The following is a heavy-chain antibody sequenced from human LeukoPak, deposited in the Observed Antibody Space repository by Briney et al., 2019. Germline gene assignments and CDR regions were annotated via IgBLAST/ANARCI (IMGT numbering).Heavy chain of an antibody. CDR2: MYASGSTNDNPT. J-gene: IGHJ3*02. Sequence: SETLSLTCTVSGGSISSYYWSWIRQPAGKGLEWIGRMYASGSTNDNPTNYNPSLKSRVTMSVDTSKNQFSLKLRSVTAADTAVYYCARGIAVAENAFDIWGQGTMVTVSS. V-gene: IGHV4-4*07. D-gene: IGHD6-19*01. CDR1: GGSISSYY. CDR3: ARGIAVAENAFDI.